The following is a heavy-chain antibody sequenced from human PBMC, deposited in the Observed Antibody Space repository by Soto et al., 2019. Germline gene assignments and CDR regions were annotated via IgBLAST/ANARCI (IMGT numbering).Heavy chain of an antibody. V-gene: IGHV3-15*01. CDR3: TTEAPGGSNFDY. CDR1: GFTFSHAW. CDR2: VRSKSDGGTT. J-gene: IGHJ4*02. D-gene: IGHD2-15*01. Sequence: GGSLRLSCAASGFTFSHAWMSWVRQAPGKGLEWVGRVRSKSDGGTTDYAAPVKGRFTISRDDSKNTLYLQMNSLKTEDTAVYYCTTEAPGGSNFDYWGQGTLVTVSS.